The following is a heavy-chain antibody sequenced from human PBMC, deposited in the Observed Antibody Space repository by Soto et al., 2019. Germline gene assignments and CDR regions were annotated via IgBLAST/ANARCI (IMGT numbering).Heavy chain of an antibody. Sequence: PSETLSLTCTVSGGSISSSSYYWGWIRQPPGKGLEWIGSIYYSGSTYYNPSLKSRVTISVDTSKNQFSLKLSSVTAADTAVYYCAAYMVRGVIILGFDPWGQGTLVTVSS. J-gene: IGHJ5*02. CDR3: AAYMVRGVIILGFDP. CDR1: GGSISSSSYY. D-gene: IGHD3-10*01. CDR2: IYYSGST. V-gene: IGHV4-39*01.